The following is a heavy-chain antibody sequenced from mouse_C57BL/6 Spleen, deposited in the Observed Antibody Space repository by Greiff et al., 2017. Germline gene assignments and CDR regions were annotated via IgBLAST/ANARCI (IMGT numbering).Heavy chain of an antibody. CDR1: GYSITSGYY. V-gene: IGHV3-6*01. D-gene: IGHD2-3*01. CDR2: ISYDGSN. J-gene: IGHJ2*01. CDR3: ARNYDGYSYYFDY. Sequence: EVQLVESGPGLVKPSQSLSLTCSVTGYSITSGYYWNWIRQFPGNKLEWMGYISYDGSNNYNPSLKNRISITRDTSKNQFFLKLNSVTTEDTATYSCARNYDGYSYYFDYWGQGTTLTVSS.